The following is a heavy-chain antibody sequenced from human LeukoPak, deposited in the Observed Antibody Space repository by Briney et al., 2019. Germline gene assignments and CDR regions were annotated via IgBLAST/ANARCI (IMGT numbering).Heavy chain of an antibody. D-gene: IGHD3-10*01. CDR2: ISSDGSKT. J-gene: IGHJ4*02. CDR3: AVYGSGSFHDY. Sequence: GGSLRLSCAASGFTFNTYGMHWVRQAPGKGLERVALISSDGSKTYYADSVQGRFTISKDKSKNTLYLQMNSLRAEDTAIYYCAVYGSGSFHDYWGQGTLVTVSS. V-gene: IGHV3-30*03. CDR1: GFTFNTYG.